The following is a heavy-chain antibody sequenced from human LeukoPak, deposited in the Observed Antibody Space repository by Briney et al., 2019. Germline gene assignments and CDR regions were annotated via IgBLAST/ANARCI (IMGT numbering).Heavy chain of an antibody. CDR3: ARRGGGGRSDALDI. CDR2: ITTDGRST. J-gene: IGHJ3*02. D-gene: IGHD2-21*01. Sequence: GGSLRLSCAASGFTFGNYWMHWVRQAPGKGLVWVSRITTDGRSTTYADSVKGRFTISRDNAKNSLFLQMNSLRDEDTAVYYCARRGGGGRSDALDIWGQGTMVTVSS. V-gene: IGHV3-74*01. CDR1: GFTFGNYW.